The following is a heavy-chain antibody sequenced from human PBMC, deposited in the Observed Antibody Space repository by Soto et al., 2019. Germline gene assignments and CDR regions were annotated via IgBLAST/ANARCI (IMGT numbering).Heavy chain of an antibody. CDR1: GFTFSRYS. V-gene: IGHV3-48*01. Sequence: PGGSLRLSCAASGFTFSRYSINWVRQAPGKGLEWVSYISSSGSTIYYADSVKGRFSISRDNAKNSLFLQMNSLRADGTAVYYCARNLFCGGDCYLYYYDYWGQGTLVTVSS. D-gene: IGHD2-21*01. J-gene: IGHJ4*02. CDR2: ISSSGSTI. CDR3: ARNLFCGGDCYLYYYDY.